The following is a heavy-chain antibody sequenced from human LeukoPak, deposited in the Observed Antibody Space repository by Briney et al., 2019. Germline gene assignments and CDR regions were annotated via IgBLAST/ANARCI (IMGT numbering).Heavy chain of an antibody. CDR3: ATYSSSRNTLYDY. CDR1: GGSFSGYY. CDR2: INHSGST. J-gene: IGHJ4*02. V-gene: IGHV4-34*01. Sequence: SETLSLTCAVYGGSFSGYYWSWIRQPPGKGLEWIGEINHSGSTNYNPSLKSRVTISVDTSKNQFSLKLSSVTAADTAVYYCATYSSSRNTLYDYWGQGTLVTVSS. D-gene: IGHD6-13*01.